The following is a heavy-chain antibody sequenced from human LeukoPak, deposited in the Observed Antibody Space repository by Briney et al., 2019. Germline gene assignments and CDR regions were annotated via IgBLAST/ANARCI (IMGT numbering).Heavy chain of an antibody. V-gene: IGHV3-72*01. CDR2: IRNKAKSYTT. CDR3: ARGLWAYDYGDYELNY. CDR1: GFTFSDHY. J-gene: IGHJ4*02. D-gene: IGHD4-17*01. Sequence: PGGSLRLSCAASGFTFSDHYMDWVRQAPGKGLEWVGRIRNKAKSYTTEYAASVKGRFTISRDDSKNSLYLHMNSLKTEDTAVYFCARGLWAYDYGDYELNYWGQGTLVTVSS.